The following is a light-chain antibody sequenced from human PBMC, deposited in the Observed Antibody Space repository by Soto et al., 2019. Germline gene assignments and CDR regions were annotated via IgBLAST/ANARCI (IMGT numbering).Light chain of an antibody. Sequence: EIVLTQSPATLSLSPGERATLSCRTSQTIRGLLNWYQQRPGQAPRLLNYDTSNRATDIPARFSGSGSGTDFILTISSLDPEDFGVYFCQQRHHLPITFGQGTRLDIK. CDR2: DTS. CDR1: QTIRGL. J-gene: IGKJ5*01. V-gene: IGKV3-11*01. CDR3: QQRHHLPIT.